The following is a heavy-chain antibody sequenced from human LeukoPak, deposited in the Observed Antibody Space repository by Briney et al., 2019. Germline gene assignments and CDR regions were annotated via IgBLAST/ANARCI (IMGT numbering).Heavy chain of an antibody. CDR3: ARKMKTGDRVGTFDI. CDR1: GFTFSSHN. V-gene: IGHV3-21*01. J-gene: IGHJ3*02. D-gene: IGHD1-1*01. CDR2: IGTDGSYI. Sequence: SGGSLRLSCAASGFTFSSHNMNWVRQAPMKGLEWVSSIGTDGSYIYYADSVQGRFTISRDNAKNSLYLQMNSLTAEDTAVYYCARKMKTGDRVGTFDIWGQGTMVTVSS.